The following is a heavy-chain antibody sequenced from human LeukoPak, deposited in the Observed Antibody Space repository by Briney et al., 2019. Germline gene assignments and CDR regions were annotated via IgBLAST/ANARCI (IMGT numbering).Heavy chain of an antibody. D-gene: IGHD3-9*01. V-gene: IGHV3-23*01. Sequence: PGGSLRLSCAASGFTFSSYAMSWVRQAPGEGLEGVSAISGSGGSTYYADSVKGRFTISRDNSKNTLYLQMNSLRAEDTAVYYCAKDLTGGYYYYYGMDVWGQGTTVTVSS. J-gene: IGHJ6*02. CDR2: ISGSGGST. CDR3: AKDLTGGYYYYYGMDV. CDR1: GFTFSSYA.